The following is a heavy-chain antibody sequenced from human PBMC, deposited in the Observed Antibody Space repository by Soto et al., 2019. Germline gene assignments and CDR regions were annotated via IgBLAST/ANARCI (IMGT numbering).Heavy chain of an antibody. V-gene: IGHV3-23*01. Sequence: EVQLLESGGSVVQPGGSLRLSGAASGFTFSSYAMSWVRQAPGKGLEWVSVISGSGDSTYYADSVKGRFTISRDNSKNTLYLQMYSLRAEDTAVYYCARRSSGWYFDYWGQGTLVTVSS. CDR3: ARRSSGWYFDY. CDR2: ISGSGDST. D-gene: IGHD6-19*01. J-gene: IGHJ4*02. CDR1: GFTFSSYA.